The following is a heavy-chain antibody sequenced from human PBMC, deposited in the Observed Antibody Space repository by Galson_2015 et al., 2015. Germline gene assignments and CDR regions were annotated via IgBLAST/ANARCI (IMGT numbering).Heavy chain of an antibody. CDR1: GFTFGKFA. J-gene: IGHJ5*02. CDR2: ISASSSRT. Sequence: SLRLSCAASGFTFGKFAMSWVRQASGKGLEWVSAISASSSRTYYADSVKGRFTISRDNSKNILFLQTNSLKVDDTAKYHCVLFGGASTNTGKAEASWGRGTLVTVSS. V-gene: IGHV3-23*01. D-gene: IGHD2-21*01. CDR3: VLFGGASTNTGKAEAS.